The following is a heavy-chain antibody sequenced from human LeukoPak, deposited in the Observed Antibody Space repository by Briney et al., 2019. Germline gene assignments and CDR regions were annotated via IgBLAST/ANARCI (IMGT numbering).Heavy chain of an antibody. D-gene: IGHD3-3*01. V-gene: IGHV3-30-3*01. Sequence: GRSLRLSCAASGFTFSSYAMHWVRQAPGKGLEWVAVISYDGSNKYYADSVKGRFTISRDNSKNTLYLQMNSLRAEDTAVYYCAKDLRFLEWLFDYWGQGTLVTVSS. CDR1: GFTFSSYA. CDR2: ISYDGSNK. CDR3: AKDLRFLEWLFDY. J-gene: IGHJ4*02.